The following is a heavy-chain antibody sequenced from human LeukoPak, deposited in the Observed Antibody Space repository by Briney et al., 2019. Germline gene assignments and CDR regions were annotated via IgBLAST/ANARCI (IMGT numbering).Heavy chain of an antibody. CDR3: AGTYYYDSSGYYPSR. Sequence: SETLSLTCTVSGGSISIYYWSWIRQPPGKGLEWIGYIYYSGSTNYNPSLKSRVTISVDTSKNQFSLKLSSVTAADTAVYYCAGTYYYDSSGYYPSRWGQGTLVTVSS. CDR2: IYYSGST. V-gene: IGHV4-59*08. J-gene: IGHJ4*02. D-gene: IGHD3-22*01. CDR1: GGSISIYY.